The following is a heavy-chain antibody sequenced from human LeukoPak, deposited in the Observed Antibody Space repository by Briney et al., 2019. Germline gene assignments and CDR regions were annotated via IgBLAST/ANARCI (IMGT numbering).Heavy chain of an antibody. CDR2: INHSGST. Sequence: SETLSLTCAVYGGSFSGYYWSWIRQPPGKGLEWIGEINHSGSTYYNPSLKSRVTISVDTSKNQFSLKLSSVTAADTAVYYCARNRDYYGSGGPYYFDYWGQGTLVTVSS. J-gene: IGHJ4*02. V-gene: IGHV4-34*01. CDR1: GGSFSGYY. CDR3: ARNRDYYGSGGPYYFDY. D-gene: IGHD3-10*01.